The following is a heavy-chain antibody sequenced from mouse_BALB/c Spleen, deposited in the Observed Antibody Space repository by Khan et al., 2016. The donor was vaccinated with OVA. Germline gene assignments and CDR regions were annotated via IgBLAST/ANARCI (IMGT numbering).Heavy chain of an antibody. CDR2: MNYDGVN. Sequence: EVQLQESGPGLVKPSQSLSLTCSVTGYSITSGYYWNWIRQFPGNKLEWMGYMNYDGVNTYNPSLRNRISITRDTSNNQFFLKLNSLTTEDTGTYCSSRAYFRYDETWFASWGQGTLVTVSA. CDR1: GYSITSGYY. D-gene: IGHD2-14*01. J-gene: IGHJ3*01. CDR3: SRAYFRYDETWFAS. V-gene: IGHV3-6*02.